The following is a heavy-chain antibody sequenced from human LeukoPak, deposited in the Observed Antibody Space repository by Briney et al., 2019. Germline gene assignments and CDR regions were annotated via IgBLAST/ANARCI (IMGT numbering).Heavy chain of an antibody. CDR3: ASGTVASMDI. V-gene: IGHV1-69*13. Sequence: EASVKVSCKASGYTFNSYTINWVRQAPGQGLEWMGGIIPIFATTNYAQKFQGRVTITADESTSTAYMELSSLSSEDTAVYYCASGTVASMDIWGQGTMVTVSS. J-gene: IGHJ3*02. CDR1: GYTFNSYT. CDR2: IIPIFATT. D-gene: IGHD5-12*01.